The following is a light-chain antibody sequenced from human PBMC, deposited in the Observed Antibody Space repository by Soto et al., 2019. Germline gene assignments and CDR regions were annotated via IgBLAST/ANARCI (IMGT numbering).Light chain of an antibody. CDR2: KAS. Sequence: DIQMTQSPSTLSAAVGDRVTITCRASQYTSKWLAWYQQKPGKAPRLLIYKASSLESGVPSRFSGSGSGPEFTLTISDLQPDDFATYYCQEYNRYSWTFGQGTRVEIK. CDR1: QYTSKW. CDR3: QEYNRYSWT. J-gene: IGKJ1*01. V-gene: IGKV1-5*03.